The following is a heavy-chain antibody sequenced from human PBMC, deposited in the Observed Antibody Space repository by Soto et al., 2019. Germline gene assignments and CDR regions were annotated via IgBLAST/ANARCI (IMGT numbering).Heavy chain of an antibody. Sequence: QDHLVQSGGEVKKPGASAKDSCKASGYTFKNYGINWVRQAHGRGLEWVAWISAYNGDTSYAQHRQGRETVNTETLTNTAYMELRSLRPDDTAVDFCVLGGLETGYYRDMDYWGQGTLVSVSS. V-gene: IGHV1-18*04. J-gene: IGHJ4*02. CDR3: VLGGLETGYYRDMDY. CDR1: GYTFKNYG. D-gene: IGHD3-9*01. CDR2: ISAYNGDT.